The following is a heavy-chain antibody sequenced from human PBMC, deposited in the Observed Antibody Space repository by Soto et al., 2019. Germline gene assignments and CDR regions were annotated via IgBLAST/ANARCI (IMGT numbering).Heavy chain of an antibody. D-gene: IGHD2-15*01. CDR1: GFTFSSYW. J-gene: IGHJ5*02. CDR2: INSDGSST. Sequence: PGGSLTLSCAASGFTFSSYWMHWVRQAPGKGLVWVSRINSDGSSTSYADFVKGRFTISRDNAKNTLYLQMNSLRAEDTAVYYCARDPLRWYPGNWFDPWGQGTLVTVSS. CDR3: ARDPLRWYPGNWFDP. V-gene: IGHV3-74*01.